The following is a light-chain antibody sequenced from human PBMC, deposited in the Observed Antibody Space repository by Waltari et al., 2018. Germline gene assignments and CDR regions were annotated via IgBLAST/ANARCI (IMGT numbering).Light chain of an antibody. CDR2: EDN. Sequence: NFMLTQPHSVSESPGKTVTISCTRSSGSIASNYVQWYQQRPGSAPTTVIYEDNQRPPGGPDRFSGSIDSSSNSASLTISGLKTEDEADYYCQSYDSSNVVFGGGTKLTVL. J-gene: IGLJ2*01. CDR3: QSYDSSNVV. CDR1: SGSIASNY. V-gene: IGLV6-57*03.